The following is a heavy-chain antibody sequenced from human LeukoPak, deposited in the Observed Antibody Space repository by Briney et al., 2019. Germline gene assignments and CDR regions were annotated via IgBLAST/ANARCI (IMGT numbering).Heavy chain of an antibody. CDR1: GGSISSYY. J-gene: IGHJ4*02. CDR3: ARGYSGSFVY. D-gene: IGHD1-26*01. Sequence: SETLSLTCTVSGGSISSYYWSWIRQPPGRGLEWIGEINHSGSTNYNPSLKSRVTISVDTSKNQFSLKLSSVTAADTAVYYCARGYSGSFVYWGQGTLVTVSS. V-gene: IGHV4-34*01. CDR2: INHSGST.